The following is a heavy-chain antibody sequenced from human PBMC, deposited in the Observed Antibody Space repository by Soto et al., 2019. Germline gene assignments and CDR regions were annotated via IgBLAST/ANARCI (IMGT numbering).Heavy chain of an antibody. CDR3: ARESPAAAHYYDSSGFPVGYFDY. J-gene: IGHJ4*02. Sequence: ASVKVSCKASGYTFTSYYMYWVRQAPGQGLEWMGIINPSGGSTSYAQKFQGRVTMTRDTSTSTVYMELSSLRSEDTAVYYCARESPAAAHYYDSSGFPVGYFDYWGQGTLVTVSS. CDR2: INPSGGST. V-gene: IGHV1-46*01. CDR1: GYTFTSYY. D-gene: IGHD3-22*01.